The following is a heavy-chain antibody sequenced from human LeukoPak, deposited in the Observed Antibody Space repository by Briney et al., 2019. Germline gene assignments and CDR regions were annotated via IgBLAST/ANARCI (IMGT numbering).Heavy chain of an antibody. V-gene: IGHV1-8*03. J-gene: IGHJ6*03. D-gene: IGHD5-12*01. CDR2: MDPNSGNT. CDR1: GYTFTSYD. CDR3: ARGRVATLYYYYYYMHV. Sequence: ASVKVSCKASGYTFTSYDINWLRQATGQGLEWMGWMDPNSGNTGYAQKFQGRVTITRNTSISTAYMELSSLRSEDTAVYYCARGRVATLYYYYYYMHVWGKGTTVTVSS.